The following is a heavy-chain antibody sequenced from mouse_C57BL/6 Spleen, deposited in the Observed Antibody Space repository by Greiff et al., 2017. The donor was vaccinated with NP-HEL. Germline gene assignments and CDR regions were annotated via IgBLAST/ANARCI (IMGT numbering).Heavy chain of an antibody. CDR3: ARDPYGNIDY. Sequence: QVQLQQSGPELVKPGASVKISCKASGYAFSSSWMNWVKQRPEKGLEWIGRIYPGDGDTNYNGKFKGKATLTADKSSSTAYMQLSSLTSEDSAVYFCARDPYGNIDYWGQGTTLTVSS. J-gene: IGHJ2*01. CDR2: IYPGDGDT. V-gene: IGHV1-82*01. D-gene: IGHD2-1*01. CDR1: GYAFSSSW.